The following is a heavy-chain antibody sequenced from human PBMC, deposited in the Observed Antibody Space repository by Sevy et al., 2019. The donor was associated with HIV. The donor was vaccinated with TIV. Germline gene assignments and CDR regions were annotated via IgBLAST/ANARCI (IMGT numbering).Heavy chain of an antibody. D-gene: IGHD5-12*01. Sequence: ASVKVSCKASGYTFPGYPLHWVRQAPGQGLEWMGWINPNSGGTNYAQKFQGRVTMTRDTSINTVYMELSRLRSDDTAVVYCSHSCYDGEGIFYFDYWGQGTLVTVSS. V-gene: IGHV1-2*02. CDR2: INPNSGGT. CDR3: SHSCYDGEGIFYFDY. J-gene: IGHJ4*02. CDR1: GYTFPGYP.